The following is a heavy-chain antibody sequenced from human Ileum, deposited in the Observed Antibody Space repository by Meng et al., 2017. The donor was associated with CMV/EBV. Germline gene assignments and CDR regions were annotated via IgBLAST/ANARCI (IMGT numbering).Heavy chain of an antibody. D-gene: IGHD6-13*01. J-gene: IGHJ3*02. Sequence: GESLKISCAASGFTFSSYAMSWVRQAPGKGLEWVSAISGSGGSTYYADSVKGRFTISRDNSKNTLYLQMNSLRAEDTAIYYCAREKRMAAVGTVAFDIWGQGTLVTVSS. CDR3: AREKRMAAVGTVAFDI. CDR1: GFTFSSYA. V-gene: IGHV3-23*01. CDR2: ISGSGGST.